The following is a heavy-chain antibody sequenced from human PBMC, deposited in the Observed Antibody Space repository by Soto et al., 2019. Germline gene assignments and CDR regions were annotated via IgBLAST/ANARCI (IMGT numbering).Heavy chain of an antibody. D-gene: IGHD1-26*01. J-gene: IGHJ4*01. CDR1: GFTFSDYY. CDR2: ISISSSYT. CDR3: ASTEGDTTWMCALADFDD. Sequence: KPGGPLRLSGSACGFTFSDYYVSWIRQAPGKGREWVSYISISSSYTNYADSVKVRCTLSRDNTNNALYLQMNSLISADTALDYFASTEGDTTWMCALADFDDWG. V-gene: IGHV3-11*03.